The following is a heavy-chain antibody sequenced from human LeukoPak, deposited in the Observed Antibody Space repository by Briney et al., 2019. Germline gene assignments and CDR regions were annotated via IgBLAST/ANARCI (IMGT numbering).Heavy chain of an antibody. CDR3: ARIPSSVGTTSPFDY. CDR1: GYTFTDHY. D-gene: IGHD1-26*01. J-gene: IGHJ4*02. V-gene: IGHV1-2*02. Sequence: ASVKVSCKAFGYTFTDHYMHWVRQAPGQGLQWMGWIDPNTGDTNYAQNFQGRVTMARDTSISTAYMEMSRLRSSDTAVYYCARIPSSVGTTSPFDYWGQGTLVTVSS. CDR2: IDPNTGDT.